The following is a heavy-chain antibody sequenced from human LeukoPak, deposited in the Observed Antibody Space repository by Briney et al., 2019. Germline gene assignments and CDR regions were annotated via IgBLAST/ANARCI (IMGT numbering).Heavy chain of an antibody. V-gene: IGHV4-61*02. Sequence: PSETLSLTCTVSGGSISSGSYYWSWIRQPAGKGLEWIGPIYTSGSTNYNPSLKSRVTVSVDTSKNQFSLKLSSVTAADTAVYYCARDGAVPAAGAFDIWGQGTMVTVSS. CDR1: GGSISSGSYY. J-gene: IGHJ3*02. CDR3: ARDGAVPAAGAFDI. D-gene: IGHD2-2*01. CDR2: IYTSGST.